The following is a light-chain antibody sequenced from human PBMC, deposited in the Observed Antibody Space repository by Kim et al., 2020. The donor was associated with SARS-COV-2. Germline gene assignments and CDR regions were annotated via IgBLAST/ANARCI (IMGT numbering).Light chain of an antibody. CDR1: SGSVSTSYY. Sequence: QTVVTQEPSFSVSPGGTVTLTCGLSSGSVSTSYYPSWYQQTPGQAPRTLIYSTNTRSSGVPDRFSGSILGNKAALTITGAQADDEFDYYCVLYMGSGISVFGGGTQLTV. CDR2: STN. J-gene: IGLJ2*01. CDR3: VLYMGSGISV. V-gene: IGLV8-61*01.